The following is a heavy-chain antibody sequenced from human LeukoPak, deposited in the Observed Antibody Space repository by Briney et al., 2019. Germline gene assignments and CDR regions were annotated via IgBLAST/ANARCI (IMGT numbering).Heavy chain of an antibody. CDR1: GGSISSYY. Sequence: SETLSLTCTVSGGSISSYYWTWIRQPPGKGLEWIGYIYYSGSTNYNPSLKSRVTISVDTSKNQFSLKLSSVTAADTAVYYCARGRVYCGGDCYPYYFDYWGQGTLVTVSS. CDR3: ARGRVYCGGDCYPYYFDY. CDR2: IYYSGST. D-gene: IGHD2-21*02. V-gene: IGHV4-59*01. J-gene: IGHJ4*02.